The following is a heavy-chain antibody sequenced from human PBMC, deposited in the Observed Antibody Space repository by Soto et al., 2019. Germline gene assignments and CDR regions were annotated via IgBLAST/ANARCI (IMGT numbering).Heavy chain of an antibody. D-gene: IGHD2-15*01. CDR3: ARRAYSYCSGGGSCYFLDY. CDR2: VYSGGGT. CDR1: GFTVSSNY. V-gene: IGHV3-53*04. Sequence: GGSLRLSCAASGFTVSSNYMTWVRQAPGKGLEWVSVVYSGGGTFYADSVKGRFTISRHNSGNTVYIQMNSLRAEDTAVYYCARRAYSYCSGGGSCYFLDYWGQGTLVTVSS. J-gene: IGHJ4*02.